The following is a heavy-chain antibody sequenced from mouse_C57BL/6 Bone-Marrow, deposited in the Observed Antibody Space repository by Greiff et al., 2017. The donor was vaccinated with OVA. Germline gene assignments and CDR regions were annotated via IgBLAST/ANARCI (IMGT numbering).Heavy chain of an antibody. Sequence: EVQLVESGGGLVKPGGSLKLSCAASGFTFSSYAMSWVRQTPEKRLEWVATISDGGSYTYYPDNVKGRFTISRDNAKNNLYLQMSHLKSEDTAMYDCARDYYGSSYSFAYWGQGTLVTVSA. V-gene: IGHV5-4*01. CDR2: ISDGGSYT. CDR3: ARDYYGSSYSFAY. CDR1: GFTFSSYA. D-gene: IGHD1-1*01. J-gene: IGHJ3*01.